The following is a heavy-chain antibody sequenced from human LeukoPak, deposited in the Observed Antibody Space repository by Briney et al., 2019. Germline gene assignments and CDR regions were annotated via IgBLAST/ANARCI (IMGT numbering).Heavy chain of an antibody. D-gene: IGHD1-26*01. CDR1: GFTFSSYG. CDR2: ISSSGTTI. Sequence: SGGSLRLSCAASGFTFSSYGMNWVRQAPGKGLEWVSYISSSGTTIYYADSVKGRFTISRDNAKNSLYLQMNSLRAEDTAVYYCAREGSGSYYWYFDLWGRGTLVTVSS. J-gene: IGHJ2*01. V-gene: IGHV3-48*03. CDR3: AREGSGSYYWYFDL.